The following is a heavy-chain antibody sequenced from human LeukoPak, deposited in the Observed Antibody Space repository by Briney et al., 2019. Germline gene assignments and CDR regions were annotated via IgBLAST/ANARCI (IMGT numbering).Heavy chain of an antibody. D-gene: IGHD5-18*01. J-gene: IGHJ4*02. CDR3: ARLRGYSYGHSDY. CDR1: GFTFSSYSMN. Sequence: GSLRLSCAASGFTFSSYSMNWVRQPPGKGLEWIGSIYYSGSSDYNPSLKSRVTISVDTSKNQFSLKLSSVTAADTALYYCARLRGYSYGHSDYWGQGTLVTVSS. CDR2: IYYSGSS. V-gene: IGHV4-59*08.